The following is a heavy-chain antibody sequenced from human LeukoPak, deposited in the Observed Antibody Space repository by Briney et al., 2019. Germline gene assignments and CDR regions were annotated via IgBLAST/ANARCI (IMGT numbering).Heavy chain of an antibody. CDR1: GGSISSSSYY. V-gene: IGHV4-61*01. CDR2: IYYSGST. J-gene: IGHJ4*02. Sequence: SETLSLTCTVSGGSISSSSYYWGWIRQPPGKGLDWIGYIYYSGSTNYNPSLKSRVTISVDTSKNQFSLKLSSVTAADTAVYYCARDRYYKGFGYYFDYWGQGTLVTVSS. D-gene: IGHD3-22*01. CDR3: ARDRYYKGFGYYFDY.